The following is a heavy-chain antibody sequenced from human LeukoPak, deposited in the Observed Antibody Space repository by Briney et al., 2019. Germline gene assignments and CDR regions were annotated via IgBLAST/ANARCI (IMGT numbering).Heavy chain of an antibody. V-gene: IGHV5-51*01. CDR2: YPGDSDT. CDR1: GYTFTNYW. Sequence: GESLKISCKGSGYTFTNYWIGWVRQMPGKGLEWMGIYPGDSDTRYTPSFQGQVTISADKSISTAYLQWSSLKASDTAMYYCARRASDAATAWSDAFDIWGQETMVTVSS. J-gene: IGHJ3*02. D-gene: IGHD6-25*01. CDR3: ARRASDAATAWSDAFDI.